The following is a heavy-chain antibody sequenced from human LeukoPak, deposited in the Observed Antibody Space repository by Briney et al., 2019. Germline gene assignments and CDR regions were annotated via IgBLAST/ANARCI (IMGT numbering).Heavy chain of an antibody. CDR3: ARDAGYRSRLNYFDP. D-gene: IGHD5-24*01. CDR1: GGSISNYY. Sequence: PSETLSLTCTVSGGSISNYYWSWLRQSPGKELEWSAHVYYTGTTIYSPSRKSRLTVSVDPSKNQFSLNLSSVTAADTAVYYCARDAGYRSRLNYFDPWGQGTLVTVSS. CDR2: VYYTGTT. V-gene: IGHV4-59*01. J-gene: IGHJ5*02.